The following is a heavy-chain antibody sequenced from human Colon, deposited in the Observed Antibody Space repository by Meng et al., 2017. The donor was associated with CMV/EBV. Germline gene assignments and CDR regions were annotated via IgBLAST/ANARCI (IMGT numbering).Heavy chain of an antibody. J-gene: IGHJ4*02. D-gene: IGHD3-10*01. CDR3: AKDTFGSGSPYDY. V-gene: IGHV3-43*01. Sequence: GESLKISCVGSGFRLDGYSMHWVRQTPEKGLEWISLITWDGGRKYYADAVKGRFVISRDNSKNVLHLEMNSLKTEDSGFYHCAKDTFGSGSPYDYWGQGTLVTVSS. CDR2: ITWDGGRK. CDR1: GFRLDGYS.